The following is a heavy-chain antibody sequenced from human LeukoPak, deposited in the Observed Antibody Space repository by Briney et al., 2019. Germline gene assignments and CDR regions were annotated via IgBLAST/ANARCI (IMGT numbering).Heavy chain of an antibody. CDR1: GFTFSSYN. Sequence: PGGSPRLSCAASGFTFSSYNMNWVRQALGKGLEWVSYISGGSTVIDYADSVKGRFTISRDNAKNSLYLQMNSLRGEDTAVYYCARTRGYNYGYSDDWGQGTLVTVSS. CDR3: ARTRGYNYGYSDD. J-gene: IGHJ4*02. V-gene: IGHV3-48*01. CDR2: ISGGSTVI. D-gene: IGHD5-18*01.